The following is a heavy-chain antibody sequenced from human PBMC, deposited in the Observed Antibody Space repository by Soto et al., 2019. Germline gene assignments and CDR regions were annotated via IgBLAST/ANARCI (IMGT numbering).Heavy chain of an antibody. J-gene: IGHJ6*04. V-gene: IGHV3-33*06. CDR2: IWNDGRTR. CDR1: GFTFNYYA. D-gene: IGHD4-17*01. Sequence: QVQLVESGGGVVQPGRSLRLSCAASGFTFNYYAMHWVRQAPGKGLEWVAVIWNDGRTRYYADSVKGRFTIHRDNSKSTLYLQMNTLRVDDTAVYYCAKDQATSDYGTYYYYGVDVWGEGTTVTVSS. CDR3: AKDQATSDYGTYYYYGVDV.